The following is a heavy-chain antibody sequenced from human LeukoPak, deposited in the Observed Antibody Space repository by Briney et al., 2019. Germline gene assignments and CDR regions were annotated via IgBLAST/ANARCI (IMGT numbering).Heavy chain of an antibody. CDR3: ARNRNRDSGAYFEY. CDR2: IDWDDDK. CDR1: GFSLSTSGMC. D-gene: IGHD4/OR15-4a*01. V-gene: IGHV2-70*11. J-gene: IGHJ4*02. Sequence: SGPALVKPTQTPTLTCTVSGFSLSTSGMCVSWFRQPPRKALEWLARIDWDDDKYYNTSLRTRLTISKDTSKQQVVLTMTNMDPVDTATYYCARNRNRDSGAYFEYWGQGTLVTVSS.